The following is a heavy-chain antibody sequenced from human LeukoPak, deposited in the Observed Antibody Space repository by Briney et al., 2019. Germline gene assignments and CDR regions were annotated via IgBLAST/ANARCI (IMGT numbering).Heavy chain of an antibody. CDR3: ARVDSSGWYRVPN. CDR2: IYYSGST. J-gene: IGHJ4*02. D-gene: IGHD6-19*01. V-gene: IGHV4-31*03. Sequence: PAETLSLPCTVSGVSISSGGYYWSWLRPHPGKGLEWIVYIYYSGSTYYNPSLKSRVTISVDTSKNQFSLQLSSVTAADTAVYYCARVDSSGWYRVPNWGQGTLVTVSS. CDR1: GVSISSGGYY.